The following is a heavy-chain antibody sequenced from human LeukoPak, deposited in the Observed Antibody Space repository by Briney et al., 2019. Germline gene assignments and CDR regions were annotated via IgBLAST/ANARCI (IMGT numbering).Heavy chain of an antibody. CDR2: IRYDGSNK. V-gene: IGHV3-30*02. CDR3: ARSSASAAPYYYYGMDV. Sequence: PGGSLRLSCAASGFTFSSYGMHWVRQAPGKGLEWVAFIRYDGSNKYYADSVKGRFTISRDNAKNSPYLQMNSLRAEDTAVYYCARSSASAAPYYYYGMDVWGQGTTVTVSS. J-gene: IGHJ6*02. D-gene: IGHD2-2*01. CDR1: GFTFSSYG.